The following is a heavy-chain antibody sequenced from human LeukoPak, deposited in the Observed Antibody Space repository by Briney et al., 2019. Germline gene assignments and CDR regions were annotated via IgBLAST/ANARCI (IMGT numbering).Heavy chain of an antibody. Sequence: GGSLRLSCAVSGFTFSSSWMHWVRQAPGKGLVWVSHIKTDGSTTAYADSVKGRFTISRDNAKNSLFLQMNSLRAEDTAVYYCVRERSVREYYYDSSGYSPLDYWGQGTLVTVSS. J-gene: IGHJ4*02. CDR1: GFTFSSSW. CDR2: IKTDGSTT. CDR3: VRERSVREYYYDSSGYSPLDY. V-gene: IGHV3-74*01. D-gene: IGHD3-22*01.